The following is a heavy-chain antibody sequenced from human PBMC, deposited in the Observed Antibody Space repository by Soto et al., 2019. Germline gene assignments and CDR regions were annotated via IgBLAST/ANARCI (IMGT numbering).Heavy chain of an antibody. J-gene: IGHJ4*02. Sequence: EVHLVESGGGLVEPGGSLRLSCAASGFPFSNAWMSWVRQAPGKGLEWVGRIKSKTDGGTTDYAAPVKGRSAISTDDSKNMLYLQMNSLKIEDTAVYYCTTALRFLGWPDYWGQGTLVTVSS. D-gene: IGHD3-3*01. CDR3: TTALRFLGWPDY. CDR1: GFPFSNAW. V-gene: IGHV3-15*01. CDR2: IKSKTDGGTT.